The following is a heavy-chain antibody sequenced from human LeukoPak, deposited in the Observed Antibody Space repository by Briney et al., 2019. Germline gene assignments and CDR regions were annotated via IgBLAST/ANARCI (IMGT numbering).Heavy chain of an antibody. V-gene: IGHV1-2*02. Sequence: ASVKVSCKASGYTFTGYYMHWVRQAPGQGLEWMGWINPNSGGTNYAQKFQGRVTMTRDTSISTAYMELSRLRSDDTAVYYCARPGIVGADPGIFDYWGQGTLVTVSS. CDR2: INPNSGGT. CDR3: ARPGIVGADPGIFDY. D-gene: IGHD1-26*01. CDR1: GYTFTGYY. J-gene: IGHJ4*02.